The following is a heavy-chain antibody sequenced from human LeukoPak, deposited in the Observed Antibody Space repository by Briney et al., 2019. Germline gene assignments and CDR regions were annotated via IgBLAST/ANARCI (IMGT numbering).Heavy chain of an antibody. D-gene: IGHD6-19*01. Sequence: GGSLRLSCAASGFTFSSYSMNWVRQAPGKGLEWVSSISSSSSYIYYADSVKGRFTISRDNAKNSLYLQMNSLRAEDTAVYYCASIAVAGTYAFGYWGQGTLVTVSS. V-gene: IGHV3-21*01. CDR3: ASIAVAGTYAFGY. J-gene: IGHJ4*02. CDR1: GFTFSSYS. CDR2: ISSSSSYI.